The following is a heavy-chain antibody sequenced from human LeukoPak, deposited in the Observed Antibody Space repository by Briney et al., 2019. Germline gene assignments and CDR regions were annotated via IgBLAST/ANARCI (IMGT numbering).Heavy chain of an antibody. V-gene: IGHV3-30-3*01. CDR1: GFTFNNYA. Sequence: GGSLRLSCAASGFTFNNYAMYWVRQAPGKGLEWVAQISYDGTNKYYADSVKGRFTTSRDNSKNTLSLQMNSLRAEDTSLYYCAKDRAAGVVTTYDSWGQGTLVTVSS. CDR2: ISYDGTNK. J-gene: IGHJ4*02. CDR3: AKDRAAGVVTTYDS. D-gene: IGHD2-21*02.